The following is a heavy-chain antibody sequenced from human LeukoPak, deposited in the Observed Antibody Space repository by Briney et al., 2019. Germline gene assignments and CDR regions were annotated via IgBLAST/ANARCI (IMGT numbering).Heavy chain of an antibody. CDR3: ARGGYYDSSSYYLFDY. CDR1: GFMFSDYG. D-gene: IGHD3-22*01. Sequence: GGSLRLSCAASGFMFSDYGMHWVRQAPGKGLEWVAIIWYDGSKKYYADSVKGRFTISRDNSKNTLYLQMNSLRAEDTALYYCARGGYYDSSSYYLFDYWGQGTLVTVSS. V-gene: IGHV3-33*01. CDR2: IWYDGSKK. J-gene: IGHJ4*02.